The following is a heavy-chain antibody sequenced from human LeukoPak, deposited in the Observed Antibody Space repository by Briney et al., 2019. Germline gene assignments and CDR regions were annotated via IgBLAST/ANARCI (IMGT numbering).Heavy chain of an antibody. CDR2: ISSSSSYI. V-gene: IGHV3-21*01. J-gene: IGHJ1*01. CDR3: ATYSSSNGREFQY. D-gene: IGHD2-2*01. CDR1: GFTFSSYS. Sequence: GGSLRLSGAASGFTFSSYSMNWVRQAPGKGLEWVSSISSSSSYIYYADSVKGRFTISRDNAKNSLYLQMNSLRAEDTVVYYCATYSSSNGREFQYWGQGTLVTVSS.